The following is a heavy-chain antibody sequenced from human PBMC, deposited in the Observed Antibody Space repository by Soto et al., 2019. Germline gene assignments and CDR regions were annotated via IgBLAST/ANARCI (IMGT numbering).Heavy chain of an antibody. CDR2: IIPILGIA. Sequence: SLKRDRKTAGGNFSSYTISWVLQATEQGLEWMGRIIPILGIANYAQKFQGRVTITADKSTSTAYMELSSLRSEDTAVYFCASSSGVVRFKNWFDPWGEGTLVTVSS. CDR3: ASSSGVVRFKNWFDP. D-gene: IGHD3-3*01. J-gene: IGHJ5*02. V-gene: IGHV1-69*02. CDR1: GGNFSSYT.